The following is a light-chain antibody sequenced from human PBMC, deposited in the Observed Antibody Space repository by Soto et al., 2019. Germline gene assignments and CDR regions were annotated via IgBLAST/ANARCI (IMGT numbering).Light chain of an antibody. CDR3: QQRSNWPSLT. Sequence: EILMTQSPVTLSVSPGERATLSCRASQSVSSNLAWYQQKPGQAPRLLIYDASNRATGIPARFSGSGSGTDFTLTISSLEPEDFAVYHCQQRSNWPSLTFGGGTKVEIK. J-gene: IGKJ4*01. CDR2: DAS. V-gene: IGKV3-11*01. CDR1: QSVSSN.